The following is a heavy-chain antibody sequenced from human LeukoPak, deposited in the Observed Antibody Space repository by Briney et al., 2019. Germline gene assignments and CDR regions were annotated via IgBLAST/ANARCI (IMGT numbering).Heavy chain of an antibody. CDR2: IRKDGSKK. J-gene: IGHJ4*02. D-gene: IGHD1-1*01. CDR1: GFTFSNYA. CDR3: ARDWNFDY. V-gene: IGHV3-30*02. Sequence: GGSLRLSCAASGFTFSNYAMHWVRQAPGKGLEWVAIIRKDGSKKDYADSGRGRFTISRDNSKNTLYLQTNSLRAEDTAVYYCARDWNFDYWGQGTLVTVSS.